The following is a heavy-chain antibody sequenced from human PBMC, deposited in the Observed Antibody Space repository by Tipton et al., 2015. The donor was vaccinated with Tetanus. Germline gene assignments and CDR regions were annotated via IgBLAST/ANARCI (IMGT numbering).Heavy chain of an antibody. Sequence: TLSLTCAVYGGSFSGSYWSWVRQPPGKGLEWIGEVHPRGSTNYNPSLNSRVTISLDTSKTHFYLNLSSVTAADTAVYYCAGPIKQWLVPVYSWGQGTLFTVSS. CDR3: AGPIKQWLVPVYS. CDR1: GGSFSGSY. V-gene: IGHV4-34*01. CDR2: VHPRGST. J-gene: IGHJ4*02. D-gene: IGHD6-19*01.